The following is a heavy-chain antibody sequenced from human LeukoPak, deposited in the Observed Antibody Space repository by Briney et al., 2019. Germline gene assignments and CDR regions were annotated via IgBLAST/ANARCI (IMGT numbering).Heavy chain of an antibody. V-gene: IGHV4-31*03. CDR1: GGSISSGGYY. CDR3: ASLSRASWFFDY. J-gene: IGHJ4*02. CDR2: IYYSGST. D-gene: IGHD3-10*01. Sequence: SETLSLTCTVSGGSISSGGYYWSWIRQHPGKGLEWIGYIYYSGSTYYNPSLKSRVTISVDTSKNQFSLKLSSVTAADTAVYYCASLSRASWFFDYWGQGTLVTVSS.